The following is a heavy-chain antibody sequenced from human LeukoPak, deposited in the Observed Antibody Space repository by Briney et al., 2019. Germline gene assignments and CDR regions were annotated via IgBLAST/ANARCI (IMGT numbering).Heavy chain of an antibody. CDR3: AKANIVVVTAMSGLDY. J-gene: IGHJ4*02. V-gene: IGHV1-69*04. CDR2: IIPILGIA. D-gene: IGHD2-21*02. Sequence: SVKVSCKASGGTFSSYAISWVRQAPGQGVEWMGRIIPILGIANYAQKFQGRVTITADKSTSTAYMELSSLRTEDTALYYCAKANIVVVTAMSGLDYWGQGTLVTVSS. CDR1: GGTFSSYA.